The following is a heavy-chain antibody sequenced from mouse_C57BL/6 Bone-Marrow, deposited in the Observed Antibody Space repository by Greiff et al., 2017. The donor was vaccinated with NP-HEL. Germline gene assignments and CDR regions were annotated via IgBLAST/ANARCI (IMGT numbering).Heavy chain of an antibody. Sequence: EVQLQQSGAELVKPGASVKLSCTASGFNIKDYYMHWVKQRTEQGLEWIGRIDPEDGEIKYAPKFQGKATITADTSSNTAYLQLSSLTSEDTAVYYCARKGGSSHWYFDVWGTGTTVTVSS. CDR3: ARKGGSSHWYFDV. J-gene: IGHJ1*03. CDR1: GFNIKDYY. CDR2: IDPEDGEI. D-gene: IGHD1-1*01. V-gene: IGHV14-2*01.